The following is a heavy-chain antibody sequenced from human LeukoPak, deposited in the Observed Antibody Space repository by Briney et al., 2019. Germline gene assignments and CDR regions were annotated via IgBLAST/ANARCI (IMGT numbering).Heavy chain of an antibody. CDR1: GFTVSSNY. V-gene: IGHV3-21*06. Sequence: PGGSLRLSCAASGFTVSSNYMSWVRQAPGKGLEWVSSISSSSSYIYYADSVKGRFTISRDNAKNSLYLQVNSLRPEDTAIYYCARGDPAYGSGSFDYWGQGTLVTVSS. CDR2: ISSSSSYI. J-gene: IGHJ4*02. CDR3: ARGDPAYGSGSFDY. D-gene: IGHD3-10*01.